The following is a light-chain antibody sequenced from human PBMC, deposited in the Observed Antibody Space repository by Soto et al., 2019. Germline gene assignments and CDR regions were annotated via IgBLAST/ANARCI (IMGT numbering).Light chain of an antibody. CDR2: AAS. CDR3: LQDYNYPYT. CDR1: QGIRND. J-gene: IGKJ2*01. Sequence: AIQMTQSPSSLSASVGDRVTITCRASQGIRNDLGWYQQKPGKAPKLLIYAASSLQSGVPSRFSGSGSGTDFTLPISSLQPEDFATYYRLQDYNYPYTFGQGTKLEIK. V-gene: IGKV1-6*01.